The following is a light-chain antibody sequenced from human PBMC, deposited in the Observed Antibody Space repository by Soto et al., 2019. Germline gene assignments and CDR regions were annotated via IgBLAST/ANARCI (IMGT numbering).Light chain of an antibody. CDR1: QSISNY. CDR2: AAS. V-gene: IGKV1-39*01. J-gene: IGKJ4*01. Sequence: DMEMTQSPSSLSASVGDRVTITCRASQSISNYLNWYQHKPGKVPKLLIYAASSLQSGVPTRFSGSGSGTDFTLTISSLQPEDSATYYCQQGNSFPLTFGGGTKVEIK. CDR3: QQGNSFPLT.